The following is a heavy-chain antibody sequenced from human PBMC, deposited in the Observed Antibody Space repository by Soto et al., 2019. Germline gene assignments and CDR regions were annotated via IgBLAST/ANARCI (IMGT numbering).Heavy chain of an antibody. V-gene: IGHV3-23*01. J-gene: IGHJ4*02. CDR2: ISRYGDFT. CDR3: AKDRYLDHDSRGYLFDN. Sequence: EVQLLESGGDLIQPGGSLRLSCAASGLTFNIYAMTWVRQAPGKGLEWVSAISRYGDFTYYADSVEGRFTISRDNSKDTLYLQMNRLRAEDTAVYYCAKDRYLDHDSRGYLFDNWGQGTLVTVSS. D-gene: IGHD3-22*01. CDR1: GLTFNIYA.